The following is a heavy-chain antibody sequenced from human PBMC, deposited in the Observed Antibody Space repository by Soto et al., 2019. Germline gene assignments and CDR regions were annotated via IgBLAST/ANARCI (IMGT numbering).Heavy chain of an antibody. Sequence: QVQLVQSGAEVRMPGASVKVSCKASGYTFTTYDISWVRQAPGQGLEWMGWISAYSGNTNNAQKFQGRVTMTTDTSRRTDDMELRSLRSDDTAVYYCARCTRGSTCPLWGQGALVTVAS. CDR1: GYTFTTYD. J-gene: IGHJ4*02. CDR2: ISAYSGNT. D-gene: IGHD5-12*01. V-gene: IGHV1-18*01. CDR3: ARCTRGSTCPL.